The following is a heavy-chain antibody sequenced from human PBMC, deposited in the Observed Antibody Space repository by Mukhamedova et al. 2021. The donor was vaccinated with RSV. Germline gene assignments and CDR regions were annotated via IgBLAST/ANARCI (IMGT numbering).Heavy chain of an antibody. J-gene: IGHJ4*02. CDR3: ARDKGFGGTTSLFEY. Sequence: GKGLEWIGRIDRSGRSDYHPDLKSRVTMSVDTSKNQFSLKLSSVTTADTAAYYCARDKGFGGTTSLFEYWGQGSLVTVSS. D-gene: IGHD1-7*01. V-gene: IGHV4-4*07. CDR2: IDRSGRS.